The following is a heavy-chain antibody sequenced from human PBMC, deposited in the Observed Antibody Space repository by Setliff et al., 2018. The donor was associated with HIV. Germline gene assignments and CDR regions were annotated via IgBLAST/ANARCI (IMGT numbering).Heavy chain of an antibody. CDR1: GGSFSDYY. J-gene: IGHJ4*02. CDR3: AKTNGENY. D-gene: IGHD3-10*01. Sequence: SETLSLTCAVYGGSFSDYYWSWIRQPPGKGLEWIGEINHSGSTNYNPSLKSRVTISVDTSKNQFSLTLTSVTAADTAVYYCAKTNGENYWGQGTLVTISS. V-gene: IGHV4-34*01. CDR2: INHSGST.